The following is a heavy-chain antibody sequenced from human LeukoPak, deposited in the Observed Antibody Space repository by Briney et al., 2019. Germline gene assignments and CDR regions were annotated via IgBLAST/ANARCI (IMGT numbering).Heavy chain of an antibody. CDR1: GFTFSSNA. Sequence: GGSLRLSCAASGFTFSSNAMHWVRQAPGKGLEWVAVISYDGSNKYYADSVKGRFTISRDNSKNTLYLQMNSLRAEDTAVYYCARGEGHYYDSSGHFDYWGQGTLVTVSS. CDR3: ARGEGHYYDSSGHFDY. CDR2: ISYDGSNK. D-gene: IGHD3-22*01. J-gene: IGHJ4*02. V-gene: IGHV3-30-3*01.